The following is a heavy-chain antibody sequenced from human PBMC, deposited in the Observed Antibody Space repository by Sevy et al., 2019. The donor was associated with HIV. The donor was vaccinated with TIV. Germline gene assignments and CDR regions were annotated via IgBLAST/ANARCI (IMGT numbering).Heavy chain of an antibody. D-gene: IGHD3-10*01. CDR3: AKDWFYYYYGMDV. CDR2: ISDSGYST. Sequence: GGSLRLSYVASGFTFSTYAMNWVRQAPGKGLEWVSVISDSGYSTNYADFMKGRFTISRDNSKNTLYLQMNSLRAEDTAVYYCAKDWFYYYYGMDVWGQGTTVTVSS. CDR1: GFTFSTYA. V-gene: IGHV3-23*01. J-gene: IGHJ6*02.